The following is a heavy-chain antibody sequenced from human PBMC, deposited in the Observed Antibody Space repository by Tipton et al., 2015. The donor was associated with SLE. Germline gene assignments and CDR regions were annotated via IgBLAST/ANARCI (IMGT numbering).Heavy chain of an antibody. Sequence: TLSLTCAVYGGSFSSSSYYWGWIRQPPGKGLEWVGTVYYTGNTFYNPSLKSRVTISVDTSKNQFSLNLRSVTAADTAVYFCAKSGGSGYNFWGQGILVTVSS. CDR3: AKSGGSGYNF. V-gene: IGHV4-39*07. CDR1: GGSFSSSSYY. J-gene: IGHJ4*02. D-gene: IGHD5-12*01. CDR2: VYYTGNT.